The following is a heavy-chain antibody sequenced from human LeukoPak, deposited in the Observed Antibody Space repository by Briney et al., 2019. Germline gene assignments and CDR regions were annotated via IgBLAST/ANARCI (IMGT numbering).Heavy chain of an antibody. CDR3: ARGAATVASTLFLRH. J-gene: IGHJ1*01. CDR1: GFTFSSYS. V-gene: IGHV3-21*01. Sequence: PGGSLRLSCAASGFTFSSYSMNWVRQAPGKGLEWASSISSSSSYIYYADSVKGRFTISRDNAKNSLYLQMNSLRAEDTAVYYCARGAATVASTLFLRHWGQGTMVTVSS. CDR2: ISSSSSYI. D-gene: IGHD6-19*01.